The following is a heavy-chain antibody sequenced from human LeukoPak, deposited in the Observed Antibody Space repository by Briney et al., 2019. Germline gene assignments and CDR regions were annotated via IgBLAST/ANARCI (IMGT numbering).Heavy chain of an antibody. D-gene: IGHD5-12*01. J-gene: IGHJ4*02. V-gene: IGHV1-8*01. Sequence: ASVKVSCKASGYTLTSYDINWVRQATGQGLEWMGWMNPNSGRTGYAQNFQGRITMTRDTSISTAYMELSRLRSDDTAVYYCARNRGGVATPELVDYWGQGTLVTVSS. CDR2: MNPNSGRT. CDR1: GYTLTSYD. CDR3: ARNRGGVATPELVDY.